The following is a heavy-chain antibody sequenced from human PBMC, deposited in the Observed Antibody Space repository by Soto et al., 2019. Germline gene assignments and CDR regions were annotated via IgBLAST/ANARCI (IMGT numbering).Heavy chain of an antibody. V-gene: IGHV3-30*18. D-gene: IGHD1-7*01. CDR1: GFTFSSYG. CDR3: AKDTVAPPYNWNYDFDY. Sequence: QVQLVESGGGVVQPGRSLRLSCAASGFTFSSYGMHWVRQAPGKGLEWVALMSYDGTNKYYADSVKGRFTISRDNSKNTLYLQMNSLRAEDTAVYYCAKDTVAPPYNWNYDFDYWGQGTLVTVSS. J-gene: IGHJ4*02. CDR2: MSYDGTNK.